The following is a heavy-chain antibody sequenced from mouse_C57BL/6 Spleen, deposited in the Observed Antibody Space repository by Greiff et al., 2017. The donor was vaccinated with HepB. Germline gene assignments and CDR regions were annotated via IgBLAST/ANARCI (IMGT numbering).Heavy chain of an antibody. V-gene: IGHV5-17*01. CDR3: ARPYYYGSNYAMDY. Sequence: EVKVVESGGGLVKPGGSLKLSCAASGFTFSDYGMHWVRQAPEKGLEWVAYISSGSSTIYYADTVKGRFTISRDNAKNTLFLQMTSLRSEDTAMYYCARPYYYGSNYAMDYWGQGTSVTVSS. D-gene: IGHD1-1*01. CDR1: GFTFSDYG. CDR2: ISSGSSTI. J-gene: IGHJ4*01.